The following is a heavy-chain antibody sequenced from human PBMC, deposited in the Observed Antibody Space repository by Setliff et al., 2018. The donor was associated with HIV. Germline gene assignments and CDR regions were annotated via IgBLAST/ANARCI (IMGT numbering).Heavy chain of an antibody. D-gene: IGHD1-26*01. Sequence: TGGSLRLSCAASGFTVSSNYMSWVRQAPGKGLEWVSVIYGGGTTHYADSVRGRFTISRDNAKNSLYLQMNSLRAEDTAVYYCARVGVGATVFFDYWGQGTLVTVSS. V-gene: IGHV3-66*01. CDR3: ARVGVGATVFFDY. CDR1: GFTVSSNY. CDR2: IYGGGTT. J-gene: IGHJ4*02.